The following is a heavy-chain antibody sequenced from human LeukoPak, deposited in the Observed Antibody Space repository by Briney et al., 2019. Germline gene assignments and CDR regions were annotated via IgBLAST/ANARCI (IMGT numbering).Heavy chain of an antibody. D-gene: IGHD3-22*01. CDR2: IWYDGSNK. J-gene: IGHJ4*02. CDR1: GFTFSSYA. Sequence: GGSLRLSCAPSGFTFSSYAMYWVRQAPGKGLEWVTNIWYDGSNKYYADSVKGRFTISRDNSKNTLYLQMDSLRAEDTAVYYCARGLLNYDNSGLNYWGQGTLVTVTS. V-gene: IGHV3-33*01. CDR3: ARGLLNYDNSGLNY.